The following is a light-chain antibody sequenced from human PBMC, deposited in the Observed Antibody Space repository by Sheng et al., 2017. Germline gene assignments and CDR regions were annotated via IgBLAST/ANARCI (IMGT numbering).Light chain of an antibody. CDR1: SSDVGSYNL. CDR3: CSYAGSSTPYV. J-gene: IGLJ1*01. CDR2: DVS. Sequence: QSALTQPASVSGSPGQSITISCTGTSSDVGSYNLVSWYQQHPGKAPKLMIYDVSKRPSGVSSRFSGSKSGNTASLTISGLQAEDEADYYCCSYAGSSTPYVFGTGTKVTVL. V-gene: IGLV2-23*02.